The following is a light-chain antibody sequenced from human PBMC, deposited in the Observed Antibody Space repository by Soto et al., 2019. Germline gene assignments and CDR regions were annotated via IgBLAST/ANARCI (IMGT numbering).Light chain of an antibody. J-gene: IGKJ1*01. CDR3: QQYLITPWT. CDR1: QSILYSPNNKNY. V-gene: IGKV4-1*01. Sequence: DIVMTQSPDSVAVSLGERATINCKSSQSILYSPNNKNYLAWYQQKPGQPPKLLFYLASTRESGVPDRFGGSGAGTDLTLTISILQAEDVAVYYCQQYLITPWTFGQGTKVEIK. CDR2: LAS.